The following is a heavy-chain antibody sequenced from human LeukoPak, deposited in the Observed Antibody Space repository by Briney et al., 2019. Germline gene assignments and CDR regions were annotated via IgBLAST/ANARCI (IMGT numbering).Heavy chain of an antibody. V-gene: IGHV1-69*13. CDR3: ARVPHIVVVPAAPGGDYYYYYGMDV. Sequence: PKASVKVSCKASGGTFSSYAISWVRQAPGQGLEWIGGIIPIFGTANYAQKFQGRVTITADESTSTAYMELSSLRSEDTAVYYCARVPHIVVVPAAPGGDYYYYYGMDVWGQGTTVTVSS. CDR1: GGTFSSYA. CDR2: IIPIFGTA. J-gene: IGHJ6*02. D-gene: IGHD2-2*01.